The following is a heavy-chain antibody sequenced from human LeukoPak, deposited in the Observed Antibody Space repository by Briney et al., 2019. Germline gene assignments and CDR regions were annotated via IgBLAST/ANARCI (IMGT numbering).Heavy chain of an antibody. V-gene: IGHV1-18*01. CDR1: GYTFTSYG. J-gene: IGHJ3*02. D-gene: IGHD3-22*01. Sequence: EASVKVSCKASGYTFTSYGISWVRQAPGQGLEWMGWISAYNGNTNYVQKLQGRVTMTTDTSTSTAYMELRSLRSDDTAVYYCANNYYDSSGPGPDFAFDIWGQGTMVTVSS. CDR2: ISAYNGNT. CDR3: ANNYYDSSGPGPDFAFDI.